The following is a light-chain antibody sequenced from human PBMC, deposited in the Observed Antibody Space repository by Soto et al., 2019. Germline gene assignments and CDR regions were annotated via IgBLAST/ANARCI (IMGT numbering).Light chain of an antibody. V-gene: IGLV2-14*01. CDR1: SSDVGGYNS. Sequence: QSALTQPASVSGSPGQSITISCTGTSSDVGGYNSVSWYQQHPGKAPKLIIYDVSNRPSGVSYRFSGSKSGNTASLTISGLQAEDEADYYCISYTSSSTVVFGGGTKVTVL. CDR2: DVS. CDR3: ISYTSSSTVV. J-gene: IGLJ2*01.